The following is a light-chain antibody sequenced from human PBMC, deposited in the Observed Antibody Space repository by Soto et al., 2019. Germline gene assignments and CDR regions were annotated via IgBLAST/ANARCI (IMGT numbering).Light chain of an antibody. V-gene: IGKV1-17*01. CDR1: QGIRND. CDR3: HQRSKWPLT. CDR2: AAS. Sequence: DIQMTQSPSSLSASVGDRVTITCRASQGIRNDLGWYQQKPGKAPKRLIYAASNRATDIPARFSGSGSGTDFTLTISSLDPEDSAVYYCHQRSKWPLTFGGGTKVEIK. J-gene: IGKJ4*01.